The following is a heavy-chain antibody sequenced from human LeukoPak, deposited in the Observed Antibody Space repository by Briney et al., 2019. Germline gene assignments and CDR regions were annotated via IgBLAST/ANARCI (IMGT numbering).Heavy chain of an antibody. V-gene: IGHV1-18*01. CDR3: ASPAYCGGDCYAFDI. J-gene: IGHJ3*02. D-gene: IGHD2-21*02. Sequence: ASVKVSCKASGNTFTSYGISWVRQAPGQGLEWMGWIRVYNGNTNYAQKLQGRVTITADESTSTAYMELSSLRSEDTAVYYCASPAYCGGDCYAFDIWGQGTMVTVSS. CDR1: GNTFTSYG. CDR2: IRVYNGNT.